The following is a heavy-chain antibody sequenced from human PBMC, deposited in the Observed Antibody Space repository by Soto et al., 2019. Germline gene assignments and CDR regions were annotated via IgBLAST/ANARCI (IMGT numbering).Heavy chain of an antibody. J-gene: IGHJ4*02. CDR2: ISYDGSNK. D-gene: IGHD6-13*01. Sequence: QVQLVESGGGVVQPGRSLRLSCAASGFTFSSYAMHWVRQAPGTGLEWVAVISYDGSNKYYADSVKGRFTISRDNSKNTLYLQMNSLRAEDTAVYYCARDLSPSIAVAAGTLDYWGQGTLVTVSS. CDR1: GFTFSSYA. CDR3: ARDLSPSIAVAAGTLDY. V-gene: IGHV3-30-3*01.